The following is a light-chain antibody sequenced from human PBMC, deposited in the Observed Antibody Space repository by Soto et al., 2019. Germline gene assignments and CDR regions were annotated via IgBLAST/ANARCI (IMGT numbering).Light chain of an antibody. CDR3: QTWGSGIRVV. Sequence: QLVLTQSPSASASLGASVKFTCTLSSGHSSYAIAWHQQQPEKGPRYLMKLNSDGSHSKGDGIPDRFSGSSSGAERYLTISSLQSEDEADYYCQTWGSGIRVVFGGGTKLPS. J-gene: IGLJ2*01. V-gene: IGLV4-69*01. CDR2: LNSDGSH. CDR1: SGHSSYA.